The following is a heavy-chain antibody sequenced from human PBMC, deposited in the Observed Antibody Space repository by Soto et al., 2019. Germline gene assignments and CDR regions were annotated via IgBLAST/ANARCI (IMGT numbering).Heavy chain of an antibody. CDR2: IYYSGST. J-gene: IGHJ4*02. V-gene: IGHV4-59*01. CDR1: GGSLSKYY. D-gene: IGHD6-19*01. CDR3: ASHYRRRGWEWATEPLFDY. Sequence: PSETPSPTCPVSGGSLSKYYWSWIRQPPGKGLEWIGYIYYSGSTNYNPSLKSRVTISVDTSKNQFSLKLSSVTAADTAVYYCASHYRRRGWEWATEPLFDYWGQGTLVTVSS.